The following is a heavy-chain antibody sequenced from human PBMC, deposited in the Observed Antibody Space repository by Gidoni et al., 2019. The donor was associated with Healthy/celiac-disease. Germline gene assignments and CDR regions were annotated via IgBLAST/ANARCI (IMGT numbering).Heavy chain of an antibody. Sequence: QLQLQESGPGLVKPSETLSLTCTVSGGSISSSSYYWCWIRQPPGKGLEWIGSIYYSGSTYYNPSLKSRVTISVDTSKNQFSLKLSSVTAADTAVYYCARDLIAVAGKAFDYWGQGTLVTVSS. V-gene: IGHV4-39*07. J-gene: IGHJ4*02. D-gene: IGHD6-19*01. CDR3: ARDLIAVAGKAFDY. CDR2: IYYSGST. CDR1: GGSISSSSYY.